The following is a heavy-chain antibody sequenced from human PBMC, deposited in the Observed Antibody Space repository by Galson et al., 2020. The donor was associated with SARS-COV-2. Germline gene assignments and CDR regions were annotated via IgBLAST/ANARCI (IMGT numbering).Heavy chain of an antibody. CDR1: GFTFSNAW. V-gene: IGHV3-15*01. CDR3: TTEGYYDFWSGYPPFDY. CDR2: IKSKTDGGTT. D-gene: IGHD3-3*01. Sequence: GSLRLSCAASGFTFSNAWMSWVRQAPGKGLEWVGRIKSKTDGGTTDYAAPVKGSFTISSDDSKNTLYLQMNSLKTEDTAVYYCTTEGYYDFWSGYPPFDYWGQGTLVTVSS. J-gene: IGHJ4*02.